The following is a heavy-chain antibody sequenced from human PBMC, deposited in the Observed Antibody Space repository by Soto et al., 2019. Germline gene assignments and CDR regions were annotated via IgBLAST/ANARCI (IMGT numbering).Heavy chain of an antibody. CDR2: SYWCDDK. J-gene: IGHJ4*02. V-gene: IGHV2-5*01. Sequence: SGPTLVNPTQTLTLTCTFSGFSLSTTDVGVGWIRQPPEKALEYLALSYWCDDKRYNPSRKSRPTTTKATSKNQVMLTMTDQRTVDTAKDSSAHRRPKCSGSGCKYTYFDYWGQGILVTVSS. D-gene: IGHD2-15*01. CDR3: AHRRPKCSGSGCKYTYFDY. CDR1: GFSLSTTDVG.